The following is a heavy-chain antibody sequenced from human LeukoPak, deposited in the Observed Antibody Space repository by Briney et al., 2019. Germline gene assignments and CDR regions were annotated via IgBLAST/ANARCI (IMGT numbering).Heavy chain of an antibody. CDR3: VRGWYIDY. CDR2: LAGRGGST. V-gene: IGHV3-23*01. CDR1: GFTFSGYG. J-gene: IGHJ4*02. D-gene: IGHD6-19*01. Sequence: GGPLRLSCTASGFTFSGYGMAWVRQAPGKGLEWVSTLAGRGGSTHYADSVKGRFTISRDDSRNTLFLQMNSLRIEDTATYYCVRGWYIDYWGQGTQVIVSS.